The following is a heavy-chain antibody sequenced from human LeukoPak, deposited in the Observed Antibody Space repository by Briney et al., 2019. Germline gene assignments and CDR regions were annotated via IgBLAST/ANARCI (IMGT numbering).Heavy chain of an antibody. CDR2: IYYSGNT. J-gene: IGHJ5*02. Sequence: GSLRLSCAASGFTFSSYAMSWVRQPPGKGLEWIGSIYYSGNTYYNPSLKSRVTISVDTSKNQFSLKLSSVTATDTAVYYCARLEVAAAGSRWFDPWGQGTLVTVSS. CDR1: GFTFSSYA. V-gene: IGHV4-39*01. CDR3: ARLEVAAAGSRWFDP. D-gene: IGHD6-13*01.